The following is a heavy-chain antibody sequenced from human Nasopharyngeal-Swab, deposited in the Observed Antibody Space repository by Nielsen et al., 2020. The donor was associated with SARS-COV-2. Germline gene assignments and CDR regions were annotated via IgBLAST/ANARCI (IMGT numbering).Heavy chain of an antibody. D-gene: IGHD6-13*01. CDR3: ARDARYSSSWSYGY. J-gene: IGHJ4*02. Sequence: WVRQAPGQGHEWMGIINTSGGTTDYTQKFQGRVTMTRDTSISTAYMELSRLRSDDTAVYYCARDARYSSSWSYGYWGQGTLVTVSS. CDR2: INTSGGTT. V-gene: IGHV1-2*02.